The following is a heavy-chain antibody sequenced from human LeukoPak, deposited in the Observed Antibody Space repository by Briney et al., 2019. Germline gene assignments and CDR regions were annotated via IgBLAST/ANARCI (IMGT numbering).Heavy chain of an antibody. CDR2: INPNSGGT. CDR3: ARARRAGQPFDP. J-gene: IGHJ5*02. D-gene: IGHD1-1*01. CDR1: GYTFTGYY. V-gene: IGHV1-2*02. Sequence: ASVKVSCKASGYTFTGYYMHWVRRAPGQGLEWMGWINPNSGGTNYAQKFQGRVTMTRDTSISTAYMELSRLRSDDTAVYYCARARRAGQPFDPWGQGTLVTVSS.